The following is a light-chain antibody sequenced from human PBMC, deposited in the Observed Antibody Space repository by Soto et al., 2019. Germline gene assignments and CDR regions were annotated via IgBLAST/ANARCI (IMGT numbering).Light chain of an antibody. J-gene: IGLJ1*01. Sequence: SVLTQPPSVSGAPGQRVTIPCTGSSSNIGAGYDVHWYQQLPGTAPKLLIYDNRNRPSGVPDRFSGSKSGTSASLAITGLQAEDEADYYCQSYDSSLSAYVFGIGTKVTVL. V-gene: IGLV1-40*01. CDR3: QSYDSSLSAYV. CDR2: DNR. CDR1: SSNIGAGYD.